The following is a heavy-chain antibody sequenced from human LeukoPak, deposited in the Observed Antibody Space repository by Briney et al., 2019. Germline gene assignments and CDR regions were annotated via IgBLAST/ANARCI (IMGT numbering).Heavy chain of an antibody. CDR2: IYPGDSDT. CDR3: ARLELPPWDYYYYGMDV. D-gene: IGHD2-15*01. CDR1: GYSFTSYW. V-gene: IGHV5-51*01. Sequence: GESLKISCKGSGYSFTSYWIGWVRQMPGKGLEWMGIIYPGDSDTRYSPSFQGQVTISADKSISTAYLQWSSLKASDTAMYYCARLELPPWDYYYYGMDVWGQGTTVTVSS. J-gene: IGHJ6*02.